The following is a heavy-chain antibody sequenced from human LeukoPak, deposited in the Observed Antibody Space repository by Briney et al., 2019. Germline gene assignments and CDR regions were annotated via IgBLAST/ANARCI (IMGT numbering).Heavy chain of an antibody. Sequence: SETLSLTCAVYGGSFSSYYWSWIRQPPGKGLEWIGYIYYSGSTNYNPSLKSRVTISVDTSKNQFSLKLSSVTAADTAVYYCARLGYCSGGSCYPLDYWGQGTLVTVSS. V-gene: IGHV4-59*01. CDR2: IYYSGST. J-gene: IGHJ4*02. CDR3: ARLGYCSGGSCYPLDY. D-gene: IGHD2-15*01. CDR1: GGSFSSYY.